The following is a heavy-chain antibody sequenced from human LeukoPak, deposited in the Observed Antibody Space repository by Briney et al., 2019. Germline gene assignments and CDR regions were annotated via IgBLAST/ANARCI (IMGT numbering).Heavy chain of an antibody. CDR1: GFTVSSSY. V-gene: IGHV3-53*01. CDR3: ARDRALPATGYYFDY. J-gene: IGHJ4*02. CDR2: IYSGGST. Sequence: GGSLRLSCAASGFTVSSSYMSWVRRPPRKGLEWVSSIYSGGSTYYADSVKGRFTISRDNSKNTLFLQMTSLRVEDTAVYYCARDRALPATGYYFDYWGQGTLVPVSS. D-gene: IGHD2-2*01.